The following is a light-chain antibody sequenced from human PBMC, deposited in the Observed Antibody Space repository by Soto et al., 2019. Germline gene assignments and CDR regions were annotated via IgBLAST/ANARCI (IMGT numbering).Light chain of an antibody. Sequence: EIVMTQSPATLSVSPGERATLSCRASQSVSTSLAWYQQKPGQAPRLLISGASTRATGVPARFSGSGSETEFTLTISSLQSEDFAVYYGQQYNNWWTFGQGTKVEIK. V-gene: IGKV3-15*01. J-gene: IGKJ1*01. CDR2: GAS. CDR3: QQYNNWWT. CDR1: QSVSTS.